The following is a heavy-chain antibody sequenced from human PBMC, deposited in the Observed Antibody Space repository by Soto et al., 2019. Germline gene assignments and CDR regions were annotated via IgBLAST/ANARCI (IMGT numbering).Heavy chain of an antibody. CDR1: GGSFSGYY. Sequence: PSETLSLTCAVYGGSFSGYYWSWIRQPPGKGLELIGEINHSGSTNYNPSLKSRVTISVDTSKNQFSLKLSSVTAADTAVYYCESGGQYSGPNYWRQGNLVTVSS. CDR3: ESGGQYSGPNY. J-gene: IGHJ4*02. V-gene: IGHV4-34*01. D-gene: IGHD5-12*01. CDR2: INHSGST.